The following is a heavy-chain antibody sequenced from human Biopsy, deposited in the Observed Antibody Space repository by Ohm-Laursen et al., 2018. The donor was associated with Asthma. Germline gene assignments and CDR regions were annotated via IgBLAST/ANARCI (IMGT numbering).Heavy chain of an antibody. J-gene: IGHJ6*02. CDR2: ISFDGSNK. CDR1: GFSFSRYG. V-gene: IGHV3-30*03. CDR3: ASYEVVTAILPMDV. Sequence: SLRLSCTASGFSFSRYGMHWVRQAPGKGLEWVAVISFDGSNKYYGDSVKGRFTIARDNSKNTVYLQMNSLRAEDTTVYYCASYEVVTAILPMDVWGQGTTVTVSS. D-gene: IGHD2-21*02.